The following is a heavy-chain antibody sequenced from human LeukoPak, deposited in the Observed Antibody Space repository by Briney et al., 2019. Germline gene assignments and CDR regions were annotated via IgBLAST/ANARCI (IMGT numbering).Heavy chain of an antibody. D-gene: IGHD3/OR15-3a*01. CDR2: SIPIMGIA. CDR1: GDTFNRYT. V-gene: IGHV1-69*02. CDR3: ATAIYNDSGDYYFYYMDV. Sequence: ASVKVSCKASGDTFNRYTFSWVRQAPGQGLEWMGRSIPIMGIANYAQKFQGRVTIIADKSTSTAYMELRGLRSDDTARYYCATAIYNDSGDYYFYYMDVWGQGTPVTVSS. J-gene: IGHJ6*03.